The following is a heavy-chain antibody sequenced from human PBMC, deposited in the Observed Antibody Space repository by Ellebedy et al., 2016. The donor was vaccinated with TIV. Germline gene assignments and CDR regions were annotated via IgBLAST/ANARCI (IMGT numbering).Heavy chain of an antibody. CDR2: TYYRSKSYD. CDR1: GDSVSSNMAA. V-gene: IGHV6-1*01. CDR3: ARGQNYSGRVFDY. Sequence: MPSETLSLTCAISGDSVSSNMAAWNWSRQSPSRGLEWLGRTYYRSKSYDDYAVSVKSRITINPDIPKNQFTLQLNSVTPEDTAVYYCARGQNYSGRVFDYWGQGTLVTVSS. D-gene: IGHD1-26*01. J-gene: IGHJ4*02.